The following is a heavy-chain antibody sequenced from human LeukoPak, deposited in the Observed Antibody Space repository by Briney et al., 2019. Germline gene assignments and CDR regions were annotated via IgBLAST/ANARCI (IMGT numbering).Heavy chain of an antibody. V-gene: IGHV3-7*01. CDR1: GFTFSSYW. CDR2: IKEDGSEK. J-gene: IGHJ1*01. Sequence: GGSLRLSCVASGFTFSSYWMTWVRQAPGKGLEWVANIKEDGSEKYYVDSVKGRFSISRDNAKNSLLLQMNSPRAEDTAVYYCARDRYSSKWGQGTLVTVSS. D-gene: IGHD6-19*01. CDR3: ARDRYSSK.